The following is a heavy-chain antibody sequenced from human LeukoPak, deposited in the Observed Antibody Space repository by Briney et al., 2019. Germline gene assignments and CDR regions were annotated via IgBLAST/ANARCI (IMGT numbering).Heavy chain of an antibody. CDR3: ARVHDSDWYFDY. Sequence: DSVNVSCKAAGYSFTTYYMHWVRQAPGQGLEWMGIIKPSGGSTSYAQKFQDRVTMTRDTSTSTVYMELSSLRSEDPAVYYCARVHDSDWYFDYWGQGTLVTVSS. D-gene: IGHD6-19*01. CDR2: IKPSGGST. V-gene: IGHV1-46*01. CDR1: GYSFTTYY. J-gene: IGHJ4*02.